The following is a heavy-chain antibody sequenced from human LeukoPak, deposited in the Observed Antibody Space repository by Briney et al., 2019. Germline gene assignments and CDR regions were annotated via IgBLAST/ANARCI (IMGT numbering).Heavy chain of an antibody. V-gene: IGHV1-2*02. J-gene: IGHJ6*03. D-gene: IGHD2-15*01. CDR1: GYTFTGYY. Sequence: ASVKVSCKASGYTFTGYYMHWVRQAPGQGLEWMGWINPNSGGTNYAQKFQGRVTMTRDTSISTAYMELSRLRSDDTAVYYCARERSAAATIYYMDVWGKGTTVTVS. CDR2: INPNSGGT. CDR3: ARERSAAATIYYMDV.